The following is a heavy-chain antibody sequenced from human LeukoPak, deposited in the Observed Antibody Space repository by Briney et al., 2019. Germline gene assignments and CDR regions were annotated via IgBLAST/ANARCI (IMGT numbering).Heavy chain of an antibody. D-gene: IGHD3-9*01. J-gene: IGHJ5*02. Sequence: GGSLRLSCAASGFTFSSYEMNWVRQAPGKGLEWVSGINWNGGSTGYADSVKGRFTISRDNAKNSLYLQMNSLRAEDTALYYCARSILTGYYNYNWFDPWGQGTLVTVSS. CDR1: GFTFSSYE. CDR2: INWNGGST. V-gene: IGHV3-20*04. CDR3: ARSILTGYYNYNWFDP.